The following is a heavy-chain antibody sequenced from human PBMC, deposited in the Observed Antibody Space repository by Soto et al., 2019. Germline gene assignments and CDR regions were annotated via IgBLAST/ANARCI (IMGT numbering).Heavy chain of an antibody. Sequence: RRLSCAASGFILSNYGMHWVRQAPGKGLEWVAILWFDGSNKYYADSVKGRFTISRDNSKNTLYLQMNSLRAEDTAVYYCASDPPLWLRETPQIHPPGKAPLVSVSS. J-gene: IGHJ5*02. V-gene: IGHV3-33*01. CDR3: ASDPPLWLRETPQIHP. CDR1: GFILSNYG. CDR2: LWFDGSNK. D-gene: IGHD5-12*01.